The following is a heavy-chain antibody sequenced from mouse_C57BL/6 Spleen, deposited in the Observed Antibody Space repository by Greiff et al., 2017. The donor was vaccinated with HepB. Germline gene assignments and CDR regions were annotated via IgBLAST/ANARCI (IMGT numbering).Heavy chain of an antibody. CDR1: GFNIKDYY. CDR3: ARSKGITTNYFDY. V-gene: IGHV14-2*01. Sequence: EVKLMESGAELVKPGASVKLSCTASGFNIKDYYMHWVKQRTEQGLEWIGRIDPEDGETKYAPKFQGKATITADTSSNTAYLQLSSLTSEDTAVYYCARSKGITTNYFDYWGQGTTLTVSS. J-gene: IGHJ2*01. D-gene: IGHD1-1*01. CDR2: IDPEDGET.